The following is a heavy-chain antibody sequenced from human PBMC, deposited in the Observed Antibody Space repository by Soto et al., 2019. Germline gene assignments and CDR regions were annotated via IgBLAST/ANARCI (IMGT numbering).Heavy chain of an antibody. J-gene: IGHJ4*02. Sequence: GGSLRLSCAASGFTFSSYGMHWVRQAPGKGLEWVAVIWYDGSNKYYADSVKGRFTISRDNSKNTLYLQMNSLRAEDTAVYYCARVRDERDGTVFDYWGQGTLVTVSS. CDR3: ARVRDERDGTVFDY. V-gene: IGHV3-33*01. D-gene: IGHD4-17*01. CDR2: IWYDGSNK. CDR1: GFTFSSYG.